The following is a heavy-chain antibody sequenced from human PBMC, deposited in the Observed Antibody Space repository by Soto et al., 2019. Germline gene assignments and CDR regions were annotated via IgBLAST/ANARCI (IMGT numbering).Heavy chain of an antibody. CDR1: GFTFTNYA. Sequence: GGSLRLSCTASGFTFTNYAMNWVRQAPGKGLECVSSISSSGGFTSYADSVKGRFTVSRDNSKNTLSLQMNSLRVEDTAIYFCARDRGDYYGSLTDRAFDLWGQGTMVTVSS. V-gene: IGHV3-23*01. CDR2: ISSSGGFT. J-gene: IGHJ3*01. CDR3: ARDRGDYYGSLTDRAFDL. D-gene: IGHD3-10*01.